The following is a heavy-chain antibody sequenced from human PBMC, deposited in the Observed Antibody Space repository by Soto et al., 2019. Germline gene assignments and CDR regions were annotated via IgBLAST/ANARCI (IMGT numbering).Heavy chain of an antibody. CDR2: IFSSGST. CDR1: GGSINTFY. V-gene: IGHV4-4*07. CDR3: AREGSYSAYNFAHGIQLWSFDF. D-gene: IGHD5-12*01. J-gene: IGHJ4*02. Sequence: ETLSLTCTVSGGSINTFYWSRVRQPAGKGLEWIGRIFSSGSTSFNPSLESRVAMSVDTSKNHFSLNLSSVTAADMAVYYCAREGSYSAYNFAHGIQLWSFDFWGQGALVTVSS.